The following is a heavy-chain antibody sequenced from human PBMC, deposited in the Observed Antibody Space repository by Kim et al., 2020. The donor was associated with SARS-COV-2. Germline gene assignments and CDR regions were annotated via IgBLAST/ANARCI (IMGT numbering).Heavy chain of an antibody. Sequence: QKFQGRVTITADKSTSTAYMELSSLRSEDTAVYYCASDHSGSYYYYYMDVWGKGTTVTVSS. J-gene: IGHJ6*03. D-gene: IGHD1-26*01. V-gene: IGHV1-69*04. CDR3: ASDHSGSYYYYYMDV.